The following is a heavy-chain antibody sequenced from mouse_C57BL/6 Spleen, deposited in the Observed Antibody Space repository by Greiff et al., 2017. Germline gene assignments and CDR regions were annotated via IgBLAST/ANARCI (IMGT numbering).Heavy chain of an antibody. Sequence: QVQLKQSGPELVKPGASVKISCKASGYAFSSSWMNWVKQRPGKGLEWIGRIYPGDGDTNYNGKFKGKATLTADKSSSTAYMQLSSLTSEDSAVYFCARAPFITTVVADYWGQGTTLTVSS. J-gene: IGHJ2*01. CDR3: ARAPFITTVVADY. CDR2: IYPGDGDT. V-gene: IGHV1-82*01. CDR1: GYAFSSSW. D-gene: IGHD1-1*01.